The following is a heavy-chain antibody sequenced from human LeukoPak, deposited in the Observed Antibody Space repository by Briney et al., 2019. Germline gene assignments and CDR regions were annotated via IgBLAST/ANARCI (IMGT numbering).Heavy chain of an antibody. V-gene: IGHV4-39*01. CDR1: GDSISTSSYY. CDR2: IYYSGST. Sequence: SETLSLTCSVSGDSISTSSYYWGWIRQPPGKGLEWIGTIYYSGSTYYNPSLTSRVTISVDTSKNQFSLKLSSVTAADTAVYYCARGPRVRGVKDWFDPWGQGTLVTVSS. J-gene: IGHJ5*02. CDR3: ARGPRVRGVKDWFDP. D-gene: IGHD3-10*01.